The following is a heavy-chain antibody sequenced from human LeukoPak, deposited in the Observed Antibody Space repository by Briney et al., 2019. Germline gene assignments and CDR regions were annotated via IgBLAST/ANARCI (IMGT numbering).Heavy chain of an antibody. CDR1: GFTFSSYA. J-gene: IGHJ6*02. CDR3: AKEVGIMVTHYYYGMDV. CDR2: ISYDGSNK. V-gene: IGHV3-30*04. Sequence: QPGGSLRLSCAASGFTFSSYAMHWVRQAPGKGLEWVAVISYDGSNKYYADSVKGRFTISRDNSKNTLYLQMNSLRAEDTAVYYCAKEVGIMVTHYYYGMDVWGQGTTVTVSS. D-gene: IGHD4-23*01.